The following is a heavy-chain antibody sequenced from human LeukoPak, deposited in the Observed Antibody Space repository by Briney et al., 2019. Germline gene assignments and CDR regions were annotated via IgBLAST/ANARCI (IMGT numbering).Heavy chain of an antibody. CDR2: ISYDGSNK. CDR1: GFTFSSYG. D-gene: IGHD3-22*01. V-gene: IGHV3-30*18. J-gene: IGHJ4*02. CDR3: AKVSQNYYDSSGPTFDY. Sequence: PGGSLRLSCAASGFTFSSYGMHWVRQAPGKGLEWVAVISYDGSNKYYADSVKGRFTISRDNSKNTLYLQMNSLRAEDTAVYYCAKVSQNYYDSSGPTFDYWGQGTLVTVSS.